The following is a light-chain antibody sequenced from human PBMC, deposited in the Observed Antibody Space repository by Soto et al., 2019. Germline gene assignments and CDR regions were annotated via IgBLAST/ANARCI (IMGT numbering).Light chain of an antibody. CDR2: AAS. V-gene: IGKV1-39*01. CDR3: RQTHAVPRT. Sequence: DVQMTQSPSSLSASVGDRVTIACRASQPIGNYLNWYQHKPGEAHKVLFFAASSLRSGVPSRFSGSGYGKVFTLTINNLHAEDSATYYCRQTHAVPRTFGQGTRL. J-gene: IGKJ5*01. CDR1: QPIGNY.